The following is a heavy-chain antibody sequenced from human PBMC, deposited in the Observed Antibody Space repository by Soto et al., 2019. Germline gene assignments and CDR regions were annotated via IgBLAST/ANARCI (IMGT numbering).Heavy chain of an antibody. Sequence: EVQMLESGGGLVQPGGSLRLSCAASGFTFSSYAMSWVLQAPGKGLEWVSAISGSGGSTDYADSVKGRFTISRDNSKHRQHLHMNVLRAEDTAVYYCGKTAAAAAKFEEAFDIWGQGTMVTLSS. V-gene: IGHV3-23*01. D-gene: IGHD6-13*01. J-gene: IGHJ3*02. CDR3: GKTAAAAAKFEEAFDI. CDR2: ISGSGGST. CDR1: GFTFSSYA.